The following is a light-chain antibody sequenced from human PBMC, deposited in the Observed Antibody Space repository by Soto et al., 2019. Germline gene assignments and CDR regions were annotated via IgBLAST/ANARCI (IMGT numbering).Light chain of an antibody. CDR2: DVS. CDR1: SSDIGAYNY. J-gene: IGLJ1*01. Sequence: QSALTQSASVSGSPGQSITISCTGTSSDIGAYNYVSWYQQHPGKAPKVMIHDVSNRPSGVSSRSSGSKSGNTASLTISGLQAEDEADYYCSSYTSSNTPYVFGPGTKLTVL. CDR3: SSYTSSNTPYV. V-gene: IGLV2-14*01.